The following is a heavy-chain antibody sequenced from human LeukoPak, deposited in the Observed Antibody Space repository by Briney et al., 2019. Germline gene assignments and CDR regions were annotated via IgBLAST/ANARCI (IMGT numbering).Heavy chain of an antibody. D-gene: IGHD1-26*01. J-gene: IGHJ6*02. CDR1: GYSISSGYY. CDR2: IYHSGST. Sequence: SETLSLTCTVSGYSISSGYYWGWIRQPPGKGLEWIGEIYHSGSTNYNPSLKSRATISVDKSKNQFSLKLSSVTAADTAVYYCARHRPTLELRDGMDVWGQGPTVPVS. V-gene: IGHV4-38-2*02. CDR3: ARHRPTLELRDGMDV.